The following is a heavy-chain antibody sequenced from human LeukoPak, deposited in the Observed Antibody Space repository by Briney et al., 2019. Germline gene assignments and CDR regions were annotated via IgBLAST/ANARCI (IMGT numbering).Heavy chain of an antibody. J-gene: IGHJ5*02. Sequence: GGSLRLSCAASGFTFSSYSMTWVRQAPGKGLEWVSYISSSSSTIYYADSVKGRFTISRDNAKNSLYLQMNSLRDEDTAVYYCAKDRNDYVWGQNWFDPWGQGTLVTVSS. CDR1: GFTFSSYS. CDR3: AKDRNDYVWGQNWFDP. V-gene: IGHV3-48*02. D-gene: IGHD3-16*01. CDR2: ISSSSSTI.